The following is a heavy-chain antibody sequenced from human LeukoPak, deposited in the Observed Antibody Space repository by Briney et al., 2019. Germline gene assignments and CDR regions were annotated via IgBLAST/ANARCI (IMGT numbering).Heavy chain of an antibody. V-gene: IGHV4-31*03. J-gene: IGHJ5*02. D-gene: IGHD4-17*01. CDR3: ARDPFPSGDYGHWFDP. Sequence: PSQTLSLTCTVSGGSISSGGYYWNWLRQHPGKGLEWIVYIYYSGSTYYNPSLKSRVTISVDTSNNQFSLRLSSVTAADTAIYYCARDPFPSGDYGHWFDPWGQGTLVTVSS. CDR1: GGSISSGGYY. CDR2: IYYSGST.